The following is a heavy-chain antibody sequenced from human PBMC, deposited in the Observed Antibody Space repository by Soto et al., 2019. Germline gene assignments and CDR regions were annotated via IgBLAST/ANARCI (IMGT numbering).Heavy chain of an antibody. J-gene: IGHJ4*02. CDR2: IYYSGST. D-gene: IGHD7-27*01. CDR1: GGSISSGGYD. CDR3: ARDTGDWGLT. V-gene: IGHV4-31*11. Sequence: QVQLQESGPGLVKPSQTLYLICAVSGGSISSGGYDWSWIRQHPGKGLEWIGYIYYSGSTYYNPSLKSRVTISVDTSKNQFSMKLSSVTAADTAMYYCARDTGDWGLTWGQGTPVTVSS.